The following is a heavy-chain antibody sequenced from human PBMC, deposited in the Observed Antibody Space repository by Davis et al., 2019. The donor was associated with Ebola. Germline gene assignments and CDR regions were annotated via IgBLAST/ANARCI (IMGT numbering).Heavy chain of an antibody. D-gene: IGHD1-26*01. CDR1: GDSISSDY. J-gene: IGHJ4*02. Sequence: SETLSLTCTVSGDSISSDYWSWIRQSPVKGLEWIGYIYYSGSTNYNPSLKTRVTISVDTSKNQFSLKLSSVTAADTAVYYCARAAAWVGATHYWGQGTLVTVSS. CDR3: ARAAAWVGATHY. V-gene: IGHV4-59*01. CDR2: IYYSGST.